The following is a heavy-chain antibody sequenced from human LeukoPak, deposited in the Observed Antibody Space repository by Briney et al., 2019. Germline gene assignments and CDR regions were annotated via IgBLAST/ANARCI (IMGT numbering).Heavy chain of an antibody. D-gene: IGHD3-16*02. V-gene: IGHV3-23*01. CDR1: GFTFSSYA. Sequence: GGSLRLSCAASGFTFSSYAMSWVRHAPGKGLEWVSAISGSSGSTYFADSVKGRFTISRDNSKNTLYLQMSSLRAEDTAVYYCAKDTFMITFGGVIGSFDYWGQGTLVTVSS. CDR2: ISGSSGST. J-gene: IGHJ4*02. CDR3: AKDTFMITFGGVIGSFDY.